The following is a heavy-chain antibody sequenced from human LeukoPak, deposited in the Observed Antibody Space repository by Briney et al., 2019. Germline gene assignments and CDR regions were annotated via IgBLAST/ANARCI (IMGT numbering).Heavy chain of an antibody. V-gene: IGHV4-38-2*02. J-gene: IGHJ3*02. CDR2: IYHSGST. Sequence: SKTLSLTCTVSGYSISSGYYWGWIRQPPGKGLEWIGSIYHSGSTYYNPSLKSRVTISVDTSKNQFSLKLSSVTAADTAVYYCARGRGRLDAFDIWGQGTMVTVSS. CDR1: GYSISSGYY. CDR3: ARGRGRLDAFDI.